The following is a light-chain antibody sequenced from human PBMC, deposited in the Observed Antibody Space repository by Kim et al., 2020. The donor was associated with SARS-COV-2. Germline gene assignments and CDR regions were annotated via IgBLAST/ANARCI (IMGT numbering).Light chain of an antibody. V-gene: IGKV3-15*01. J-gene: IGKJ2*02. CDR2: GAS. Sequence: SVSPGEIATLSCRASQSVHSNLAWYQQKPGQALRLLIYGASNRATDIPARFSGSGSGTDFTLTINRLQSEDFAIYYCQQCNNWPRTFGQGTKLEI. CDR3: QQCNNWPRT. CDR1: QSVHSN.